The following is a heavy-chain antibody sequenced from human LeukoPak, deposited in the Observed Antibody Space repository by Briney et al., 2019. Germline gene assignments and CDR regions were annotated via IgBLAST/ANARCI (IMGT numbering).Heavy chain of an antibody. D-gene: IGHD1-26*01. V-gene: IGHV3-11*03. CDR2: ISSSSFYT. J-gene: IGHJ4*02. CDR1: GFTFSDYY. Sequence: PGGSLRLSCAASGFTFSDYYMSWIRQAPGKGREWISYISSSSFYTSYADSVKGLFTISRDNSKNTLYLQMNSLRAEDTAVYYCAKGGVGATYFDFWGQGTLVTVSS. CDR3: AKGGVGATYFDF.